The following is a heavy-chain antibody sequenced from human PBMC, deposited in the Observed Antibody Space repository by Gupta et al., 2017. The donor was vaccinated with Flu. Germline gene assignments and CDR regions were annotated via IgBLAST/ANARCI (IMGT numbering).Heavy chain of an antibody. CDR2: LSNDGSEK. CDR1: GFSFRIYG. V-gene: IGHV3-30*18. D-gene: IGHD5-12*01. J-gene: IGHJ4*02. Sequence: QVQLVESGGGVVQPGRSLRLSCAASGFSFRIYGPHWVRQAPGKGLEWVGALSNDGSEKWYAASPKGGFTMSRDNSEDTLYPEMNRMRGEDAAVYYCEKDSGNDSGYALDFWGQGTLVTVSS. CDR3: EKDSGNDSGYALDF.